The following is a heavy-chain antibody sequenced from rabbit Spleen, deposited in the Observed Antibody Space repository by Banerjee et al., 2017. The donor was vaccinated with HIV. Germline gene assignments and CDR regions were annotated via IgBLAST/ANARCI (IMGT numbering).Heavy chain of an antibody. D-gene: IGHD1-1*01. Sequence: QLEESGRGLVRPEGSLTLTCKASGFSFSDRDVMCWVRQAPGKGLEWIGYIDPFFGTTYYANWVNGRFTISSHDAQNTLYLQLNSLTAADTATYFCVRARPYPFVLWGPGTLVTVS. J-gene: IGHJ4*01. CDR2: IDPFFGTT. CDR1: GFSFSDRDV. CDR3: VRARPYPFVL. V-gene: IGHV1S7*01.